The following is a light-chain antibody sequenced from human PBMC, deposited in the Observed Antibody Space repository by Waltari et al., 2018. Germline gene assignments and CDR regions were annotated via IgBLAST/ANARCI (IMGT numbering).Light chain of an antibody. V-gene: IGLV3-19*01. J-gene: IGLJ2*01. CDR2: GKS. Sequence: SSELTQDPVVSVALGQTVTITCKGRSLATFYANWYQQKPGQAPVLVFYGKSGRPSGIPDRVSGSNSVDSASLTITGTQAEDEAAYYCNSRDTSGKHVLVGGGTKLTVL. CDR1: SLATFY. CDR3: NSRDTSGKHVL.